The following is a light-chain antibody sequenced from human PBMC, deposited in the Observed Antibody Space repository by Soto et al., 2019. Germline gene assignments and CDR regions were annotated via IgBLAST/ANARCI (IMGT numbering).Light chain of an antibody. V-gene: IGKV3-11*01. CDR1: QSFXRN. J-gene: IGKJ4*01. Sequence: DILMTQSASTLSVSPGERATLSCRARQSFXRNFDWYQEKPGQAPRLLXDDAANMATGSPGRFSGSGSGTDFPLTISSLEPEDFAVYFFQQRFNWTLSFGGGTKVDIK. CDR3: QQRFNWTLS. CDR2: DAA.